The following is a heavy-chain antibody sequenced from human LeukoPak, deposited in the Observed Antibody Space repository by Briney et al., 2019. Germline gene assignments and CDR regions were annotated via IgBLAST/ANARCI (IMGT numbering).Heavy chain of an antibody. CDR2: MNPNSGNT. D-gene: IGHD2-8*01. CDR3: ARGYQEMVHAIRRYYGMDV. V-gene: IGHV1-8*01. Sequence: ASVKVSCKASGYTFTSYDINWVRQATGQGLEWMGWMNPNSGNTGYAQKFQGRVTMTRNTSISTAYMELSSLRSEDTAVYYCARGYQEMVHAIRRYYGMDVWGQGTTVTVSS. CDR1: GYTFTSYD. J-gene: IGHJ6*02.